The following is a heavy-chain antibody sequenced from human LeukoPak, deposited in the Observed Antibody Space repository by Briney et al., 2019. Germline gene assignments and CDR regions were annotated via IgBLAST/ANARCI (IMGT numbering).Heavy chain of an antibody. Sequence: GASVKVSCKASGYTFTGYYMHWVRQAPGQGLEWMGWINPKSGGTSFAQKFQGRVTMTRDTSISTAYMELSRLTSDETAVYYCARLLGDFEYWGQGTLVTVSS. V-gene: IGHV1-2*02. CDR2: INPKSGGT. CDR3: ARLLGDFEY. D-gene: IGHD3-16*01. CDR1: GYTFTGYY. J-gene: IGHJ4*02.